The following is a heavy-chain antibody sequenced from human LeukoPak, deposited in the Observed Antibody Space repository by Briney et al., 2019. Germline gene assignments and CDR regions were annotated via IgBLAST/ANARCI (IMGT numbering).Heavy chain of an antibody. CDR3: ASSRAHYYGSGSYYDFPY. CDR1: GFTVSSNY. J-gene: IGHJ4*02. V-gene: IGHV3-53*01. D-gene: IGHD3-10*01. Sequence: GGSLRLSCAASGFTVSSNYMSWVRQAPGKGLEWVSVIYSGGSTYYADSVKGRFTISRDNSKNTLYLQMNSLRAEDTAVYYCASSRAHYYGSGSYYDFPYWGQGTLVTVSS. CDR2: IYSGGST.